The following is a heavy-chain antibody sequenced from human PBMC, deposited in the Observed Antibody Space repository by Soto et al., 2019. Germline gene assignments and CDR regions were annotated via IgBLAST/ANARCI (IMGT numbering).Heavy chain of an antibody. CDR3: ARGGNWGFGGGYYFDY. J-gene: IGHJ4*02. CDR2: TYSGGST. CDR1: GFTVSSNY. Sequence: EVQLVESGGGLVQPGESLRLSCAASGFTVSSNYISWVRQAPGKGLEWVSVTYSGGSTYYADSVKGRFTISRDNSKNPLYLQMNRLRAEATAVYFWARGGNWGFGGGYYFDYWGQGTLVTVSS. V-gene: IGHV3-66*01. D-gene: IGHD7-27*01.